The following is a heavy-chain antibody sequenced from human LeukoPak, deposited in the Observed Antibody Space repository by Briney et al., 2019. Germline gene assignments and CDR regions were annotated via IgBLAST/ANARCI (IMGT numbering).Heavy chain of an antibody. Sequence: ASVKVSCKTSGYTFIAYYVHWVRQAPGQGLEWMGWINPNTGDTTYAQQFQGRVTMTRDTSIGTVYMELSSLRSDDTAVYYCARVVFDGSISRRFDSWGQGTQVAVSS. CDR1: GYTFIAYY. J-gene: IGHJ4*02. V-gene: IGHV1-2*02. CDR2: INPNTGDT. D-gene: IGHD3-3*02. CDR3: ARVVFDGSISRRFDS.